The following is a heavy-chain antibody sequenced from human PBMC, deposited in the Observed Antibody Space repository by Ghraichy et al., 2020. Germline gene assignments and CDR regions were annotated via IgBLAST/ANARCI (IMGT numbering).Heavy chain of an antibody. D-gene: IGHD3-22*01. J-gene: IGHJ1*01. V-gene: IGHV4-31*03. CDR1: GGSISSGGYY. CDR3: ARGPYYYDSSGYFFQH. CDR2: IYYSGST. Sequence: SETLSLTCTVSGGSISSGGYYWSWIRQHPGKGLEWIGYIYYSGSTYYNPSLKSRVTISVDTSKNQFSLKLSSVTAADTAVYYCARGPYYYDSSGYFFQHWGQGTLVTVSS.